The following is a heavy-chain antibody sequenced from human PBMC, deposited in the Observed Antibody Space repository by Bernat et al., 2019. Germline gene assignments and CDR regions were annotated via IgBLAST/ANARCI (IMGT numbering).Heavy chain of an antibody. D-gene: IGHD5-18*01. Sequence: QVQLEESGGGVVEPGRSLRLSCAASGFTFSSYTMHWVRQAPGKGLEWVAVISYDGTNKYYADSVKGRFTISRDTSKNTLYLQMNSMRAEDTAVYYCAREVSYGLSGMDVWGQGTAVTVS. V-gene: IGHV3-30-3*01. J-gene: IGHJ6*02. CDR1: GFTFSSYT. CDR2: ISYDGTNK. CDR3: AREVSYGLSGMDV.